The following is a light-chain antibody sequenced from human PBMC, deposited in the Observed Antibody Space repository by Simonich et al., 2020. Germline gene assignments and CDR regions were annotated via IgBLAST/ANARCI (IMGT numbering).Light chain of an antibody. J-gene: IGKJ2*01. CDR3: QQYYSTPLMYT. V-gene: IGKV3-15*01. Sequence: EIVMTQSPATLSVSPGERATLSCRASQSVSSNLAWYQQKPGQAPRLLIYGASTRATGIPARFSGSGSGTEFTLTISSMQSEDFAVYYCQQYYSTPLMYTFGQGTKLEIK. CDR2: GAS. CDR1: QSVSSN.